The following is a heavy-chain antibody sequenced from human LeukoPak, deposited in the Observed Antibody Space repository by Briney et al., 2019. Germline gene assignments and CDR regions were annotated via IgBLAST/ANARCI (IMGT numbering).Heavy chain of an antibody. CDR3: ARVHHPGITGSRRAFDI. Sequence: SETLSLTCIVSGGSISPYYWSWIRQPPGKGLEWIGYIYYSGSGSTSHNPSLKSRVTISVDTSKKQFSLTLSSVTAADTAVYYCARVHHPGITGSRRAFDIWGQGTMVTVSS. CDR1: GGSISPYY. D-gene: IGHD1-20*01. J-gene: IGHJ3*02. V-gene: IGHV4-59*08. CDR2: IYYSGSGST.